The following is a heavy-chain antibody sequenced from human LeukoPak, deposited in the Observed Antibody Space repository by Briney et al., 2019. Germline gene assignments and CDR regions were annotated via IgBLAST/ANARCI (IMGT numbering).Heavy chain of an antibody. V-gene: IGHV4-39*01. CDR3: ASEMVVTPYYFDY. Sequence: PSETLSLTCTVSGGSISSSTYYWGWIRQPPGKGLEWIGSIYSSGSTYYNPSLKSRVTISVDTSKNQFSLRLSSVTAADTAVYYCASEMVVTPYYFDYWGQGTLVTVSS. CDR1: GGSISSSTYY. J-gene: IGHJ4*02. CDR2: IYSSGST. D-gene: IGHD4-23*01.